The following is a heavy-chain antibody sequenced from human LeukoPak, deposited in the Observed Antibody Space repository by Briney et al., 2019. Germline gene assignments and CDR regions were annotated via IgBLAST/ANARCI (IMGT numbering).Heavy chain of an antibody. D-gene: IGHD6-19*01. CDR3: ASTGYSSGWYPSYYFDY. Sequence: PSQTLSLTCTVSGGSISSGDYYWSWIRQPPGKGLEWIGYIYYSGSTYYNPSLKSRVTISVDTSKNQFSLKLSSVTAADTAVYYCASTGYSSGWYPSYYFDYWGQGTLVTVSS. J-gene: IGHJ4*02. CDR1: GGSISSGDYY. CDR2: IYYSGST. V-gene: IGHV4-30-4*08.